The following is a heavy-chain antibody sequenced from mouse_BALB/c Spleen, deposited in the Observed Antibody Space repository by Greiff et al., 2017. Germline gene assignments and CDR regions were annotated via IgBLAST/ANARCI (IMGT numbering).Heavy chain of an antibody. CDR3: ATTGTSAMDY. J-gene: IGHJ4*01. Sequence: VQLQQSGPGLVKPSQSLSLTCTVTGYSITSDYAWSWIRQFPGNKLEWMGYISYSGSTSYNPSLKSRISITRDTSKNQFFLQLNSVTTEDTATYCCATTGTSAMDYWGQGTSVTVSA. D-gene: IGHD4-1*02. CDR2: ISYSGST. V-gene: IGHV3-2*02. CDR1: GYSITSDYA.